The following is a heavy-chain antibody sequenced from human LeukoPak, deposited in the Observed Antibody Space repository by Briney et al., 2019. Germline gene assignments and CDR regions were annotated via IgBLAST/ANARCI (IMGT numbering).Heavy chain of an antibody. CDR1: GGSISSYY. J-gene: IGHJ4*02. Sequence: PSETLSLTCTVSGGSISSYYWSWIRQPPGKGLEWIGYIYCSGSTNYNPSLKSRVTISVDTSKNQFSLRLSSVTAADTAIYYCARDGYSGAWASYYFDFWGQGTLVTVSS. CDR2: IYCSGST. V-gene: IGHV4-59*01. D-gene: IGHD6-19*01. CDR3: ARDGYSGAWASYYFDF.